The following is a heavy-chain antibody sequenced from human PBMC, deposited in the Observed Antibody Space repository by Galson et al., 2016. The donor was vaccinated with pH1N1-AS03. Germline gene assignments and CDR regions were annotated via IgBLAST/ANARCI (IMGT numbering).Heavy chain of an antibody. J-gene: IGHJ4*02. V-gene: IGHV1-18*01. CDR1: GYTFSNYA. CDR3: ARDWTTVTETLLYDY. CDR2: ISAHSGHA. D-gene: IGHD4-17*01. Sequence: SCKASGYTFSNYAFSWLRQTPGQGLEWMGWISAHSGHASYAQAFQGRVSMTIDASTTTTYMELRSLTTDDTAVYFCARDWTTVTETLLYDYWGQGTLLTVSS.